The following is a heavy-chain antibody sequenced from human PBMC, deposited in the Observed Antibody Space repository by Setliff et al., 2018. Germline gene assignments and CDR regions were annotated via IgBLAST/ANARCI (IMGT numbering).Heavy chain of an antibody. D-gene: IGHD3-16*01. J-gene: IGHJ3*01. CDR2: ISGSGGST. CDR1: EFTFSSYA. V-gene: IGHV3-23*01. CDR3: ATLYPWDPDAFDL. Sequence: GGSLRLSCTASEFTFSSYAMSWVRQAPGKGLEWVSSISGSGGSTYYADSVKGRFTISRDNSKNTLYLQMNSLRAEDTAVYYCATLYPWDPDAFDLWGQGTMVTVSS.